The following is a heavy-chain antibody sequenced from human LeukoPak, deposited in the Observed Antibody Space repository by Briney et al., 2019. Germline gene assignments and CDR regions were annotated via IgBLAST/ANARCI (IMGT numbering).Heavy chain of an antibody. D-gene: IGHD5-24*01. J-gene: IGHJ6*03. CDR3: ARVEPLTWYMDV. V-gene: IGHV1-46*01. Sequence: GASVKVSCKASGYTFTSYYMHWVRQAPGQGLEWMGIINPSGDSTSYAQKFQGRVTMTRDMSTSTVYMELSSLRSEDTAVYYCARVEPLTWYMDVWGKGTTVTVS. CDR1: GYTFTSYY. CDR2: INPSGDST.